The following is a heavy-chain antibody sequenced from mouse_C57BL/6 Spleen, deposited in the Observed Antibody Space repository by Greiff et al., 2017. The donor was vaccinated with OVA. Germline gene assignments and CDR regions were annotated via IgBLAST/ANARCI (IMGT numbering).Heavy chain of an antibody. CDR1: GYTFTSYW. J-gene: IGHJ1*03. CDR3: ARKATTVVEDWYFDV. CDR2: IDPNSGGT. V-gene: IGHV1-72*01. Sequence: QVQLQQPGAELVKPGASVKLSCKASGYTFTSYWMHWVKQRPGRGLEWIGRIDPNSGGTKYNEKFKSKATLTVDKPSSTAYMQLSSLTSEDSAVYDCARKATTVVEDWYFDVWGTGTTVTVSS. D-gene: IGHD1-1*01.